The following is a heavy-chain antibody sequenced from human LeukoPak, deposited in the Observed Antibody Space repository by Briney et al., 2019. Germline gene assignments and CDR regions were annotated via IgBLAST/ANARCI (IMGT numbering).Heavy chain of an antibody. CDR1: GFTFSSYW. CDR2: INSDGSST. D-gene: IGHD2-15*01. V-gene: IGHV3-74*01. Sequence: PGGSLRLSCAASGFTFSSYWMHWVRQAPGKGLVWVSRINSDGSSTSYADSVKGRFTISRDNAKKSVYLQMDSLRAEDTAVYYCAREGYCSGGICSYDNWGQGTLVTVSS. J-gene: IGHJ4*02. CDR3: AREGYCSGGICSYDN.